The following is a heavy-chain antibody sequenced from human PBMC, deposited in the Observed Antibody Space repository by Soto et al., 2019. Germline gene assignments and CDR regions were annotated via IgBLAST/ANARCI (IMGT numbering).Heavy chain of an antibody. V-gene: IGHV1-69*12. Sequence: QVQLVQSGAEVKKPGSSVKVSCKASGGTFSSYAISWVRQAPGQGLEWMGGIIPIFGTANYAQKFQGRVTITADESTSTADMELSSLRSEDTAVYYCARGPMVRGVIIVWFDPWGQGTLVTVSS. CDR3: ARGPMVRGVIIVWFDP. CDR1: GGTFSSYA. CDR2: IIPIFGTA. J-gene: IGHJ5*02. D-gene: IGHD3-10*01.